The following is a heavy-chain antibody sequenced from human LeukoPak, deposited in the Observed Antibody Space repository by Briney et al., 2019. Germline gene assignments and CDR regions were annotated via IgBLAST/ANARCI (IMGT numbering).Heavy chain of an antibody. CDR1: EFTVSSNY. D-gene: IGHD1-26*01. CDR3: ARDRSGSPGAFDI. V-gene: IGHV3-53*01. Sequence: GGSLRLSCAASEFTVSSNYMSWVRQAPGKGLEWVSVIYSSGSTYYADSVKGRFTISRDNSKNTLYLQMNSLRAEDTAVYYCARDRSGSPGAFDIWGQGTMVTVSS. CDR2: IYSSGST. J-gene: IGHJ3*02.